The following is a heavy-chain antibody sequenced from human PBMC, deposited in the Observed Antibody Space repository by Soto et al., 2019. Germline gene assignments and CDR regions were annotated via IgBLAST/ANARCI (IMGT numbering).Heavy chain of an antibody. CDR3: ARGGVDEAGDI. Sequence: QVQLVQSGAEVKKPGSSVTVSCTASGGTLISFTIYWVRQAPGQGFEWMGSFIPRIDKINYAQKFQDRVTLTADESANTAYMELSSRTSDDTAVYDCARGGVDEAGDIGGQGTLVTISS. D-gene: IGHD2-15*01. J-gene: IGHJ3*02. CDR1: GGTLISFT. V-gene: IGHV1-69*18. CDR2: FIPRIDKI.